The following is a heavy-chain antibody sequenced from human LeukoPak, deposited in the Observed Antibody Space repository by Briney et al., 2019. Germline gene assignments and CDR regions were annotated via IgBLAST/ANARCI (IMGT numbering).Heavy chain of an antibody. CDR1: GYSFTSYW. J-gene: IGHJ4*02. Sequence: GESLKISCKGSGYSFTSYWIGWVRQMPGKGLELMGIIYPGDSDTRYSPSFQGQVTMSVDKSISTAYLQWSSLRASDTAVYYCAKGGIIVGETSHFDYWGQGTLVTVSS. CDR3: AKGGIIVGETSHFDY. CDR2: IYPGDSDT. V-gene: IGHV5-51*01. D-gene: IGHD1-26*01.